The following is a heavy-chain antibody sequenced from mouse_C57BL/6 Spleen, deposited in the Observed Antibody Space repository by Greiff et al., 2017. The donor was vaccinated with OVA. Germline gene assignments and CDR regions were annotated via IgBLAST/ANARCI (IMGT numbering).Heavy chain of an antibody. CDR2: ISSGSSTI. Sequence: EVQGVESGGGLVKPGGSLKLSCAASGFTFSDYGMHWVRQAPEKGLEWVAYISSGSSTIYYADTVKGRFTISRDNAKNTLFLQMTSLRSEDTAMYYCATDSYYGTLYWYFDVWGTGTTGTVSS. CDR3: ATDSYYGTLYWYFDV. D-gene: IGHD1-1*01. CDR1: GFTFSDYG. J-gene: IGHJ1*03. V-gene: IGHV5-17*01.